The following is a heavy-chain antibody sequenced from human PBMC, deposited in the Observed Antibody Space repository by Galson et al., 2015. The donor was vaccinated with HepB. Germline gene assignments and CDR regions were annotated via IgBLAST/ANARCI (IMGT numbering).Heavy chain of an antibody. J-gene: IGHJ6*02. Sequence: SLRLSCAASGFTFSSYSMNWVRQAPGKGLEWVSSISSSSSYIYYADSVKGRFTISRDNAKNSLYLQMNSLRAEDTAVYYCASLHRGSLWLQSKLDVWGQGTTVTVSS. CDR2: ISSSSSYI. V-gene: IGHV3-21*01. CDR1: GFTFSSYS. D-gene: IGHD5-24*01. CDR3: ASLHRGSLWLQSKLDV.